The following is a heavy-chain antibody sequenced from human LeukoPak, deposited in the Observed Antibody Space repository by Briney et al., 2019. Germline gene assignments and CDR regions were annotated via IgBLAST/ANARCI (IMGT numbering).Heavy chain of an antibody. Sequence: SETLSLTCTVSGGSISSYYWSWIRQPAGKGLEWIGRIYTSGSTNYNPSLKSRVTMSVDTSKNQFPLKLSSVTAADTAVYYCAGDPLGVGSSSGSYPNWFDPWGQGTLVTVSS. CDR3: AGDPLGVGSSSGSYPNWFDP. CDR1: GGSISSYY. J-gene: IGHJ5*02. D-gene: IGHD3-10*01. V-gene: IGHV4-4*07. CDR2: IYTSGST.